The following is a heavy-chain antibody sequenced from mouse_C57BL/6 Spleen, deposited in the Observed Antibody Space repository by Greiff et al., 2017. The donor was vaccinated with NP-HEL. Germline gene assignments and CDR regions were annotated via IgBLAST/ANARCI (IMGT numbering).Heavy chain of an antibody. V-gene: IGHV1-55*01. CDR2: IYPGSGST. Sequence: QVQLQQPGAELVKPGASVKMSCKASGYTFTSYWITWVKQRPGQGLEWIGDIYPGSGSTNYNEKFKSKATLTVDTSSSTAYMQLSSLTSEDSAVYYCARSGLYYYGSGFDVWGTGTTVTVSS. J-gene: IGHJ1*03. CDR1: GYTFTSYW. D-gene: IGHD1-1*01. CDR3: ARSGLYYYGSGFDV.